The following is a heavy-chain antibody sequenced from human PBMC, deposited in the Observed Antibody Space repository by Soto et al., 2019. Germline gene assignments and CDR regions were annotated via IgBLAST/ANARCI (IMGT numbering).Heavy chain of an antibody. CDR3: ARVGSSSSRYYYYYGMDV. CDR2: ISAYNGNT. J-gene: IGHJ6*02. Sequence: ASGKVSCEASGYTFTSYGISWVRRAPGQGLEWMGWISAYNGNTNYAQKLQGRVTMTTDTSTSTAYMELRSLRSDDTAVYYCARVGSSSSRYYYYYGMDVWGQGTTVTVSS. CDR1: GYTFTSYG. V-gene: IGHV1-18*01. D-gene: IGHD6-6*01.